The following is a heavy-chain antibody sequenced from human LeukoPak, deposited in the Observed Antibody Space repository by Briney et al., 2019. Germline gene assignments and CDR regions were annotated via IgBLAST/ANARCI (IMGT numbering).Heavy chain of an antibody. V-gene: IGHV1-69*13. Sequence: ALVKVSCKASGGTFSSYAISWVRQAPGQGLEWMGGIIPIFGTANYAQKFQGRVTITADESTSTAYMELSSLRSEDTAVYYCASGTTIYYYYMDVWGKGTTVTVSS. CDR3: ASGTTIYYYYMDV. CDR2: IIPIFGTA. CDR1: GGTFSSYA. J-gene: IGHJ6*03. D-gene: IGHD1-1*01.